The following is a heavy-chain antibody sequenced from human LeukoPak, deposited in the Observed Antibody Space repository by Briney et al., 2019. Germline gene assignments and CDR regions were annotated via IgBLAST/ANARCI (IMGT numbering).Heavy chain of an antibody. Sequence: GGSLRLSCAASGFTFSTSSMHWVRQAPGKGPEWVSSISSGSTSIHYVDSVKGRFTISRDNAKNSLYLQMYSLGAEDTAVYYCARRARDAFDLWGQGTVVTDPS. V-gene: IGHV3-21*01. CDR2: ISSGSTSI. J-gene: IGHJ3*01. D-gene: IGHD4/OR15-4a*01. CDR1: GFTFSTSS. CDR3: ARRARDAFDL.